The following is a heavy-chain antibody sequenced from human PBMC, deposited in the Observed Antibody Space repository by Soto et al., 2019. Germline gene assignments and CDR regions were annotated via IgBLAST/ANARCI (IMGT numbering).Heavy chain of an antibody. CDR2: IWYDGSNK. CDR3: AREVWFGEPTVRYFDL. Sequence: QVQLVESGGGVVQPGRSLRLSCAASGFTFSSYGMHWVRQAPGKGLEWVAVIWYDGSNKYYADSVKGRFTISRDNSKNXLYLQMNSLGAEDTAGYYCAREVWFGEPTVRYFDLWGRGTLVTVSS. CDR1: GFTFSSYG. J-gene: IGHJ2*01. D-gene: IGHD3-10*01. V-gene: IGHV3-33*01.